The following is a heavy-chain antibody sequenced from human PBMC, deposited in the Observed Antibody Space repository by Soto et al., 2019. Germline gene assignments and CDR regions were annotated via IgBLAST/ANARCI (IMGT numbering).Heavy chain of an antibody. CDR2: IKQDGSEK. Sequence: VQLVESGGGLVQPGGSLRLSCAASGFTFSSYWMSWVRQAPGKGLEWVANIKQDGSEKYYVDSVKGRFTISRDNAKNSLYLQMNSLRAEDTAVYYCAGSGEQWLETGGFDYWGQGTLVTVSS. D-gene: IGHD6-19*01. J-gene: IGHJ4*02. V-gene: IGHV3-7*01. CDR1: GFTFSSYW. CDR3: AGSGEQWLETGGFDY.